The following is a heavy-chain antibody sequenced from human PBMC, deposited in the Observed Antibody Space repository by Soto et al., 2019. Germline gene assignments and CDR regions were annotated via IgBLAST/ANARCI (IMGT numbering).Heavy chain of an antibody. D-gene: IGHD6-13*01. CDR1: GFTFSSYA. CDR3: AKESAAYPSYYMDV. V-gene: IGHV3-23*01. CDR2: ISGSGGST. J-gene: IGHJ6*03. Sequence: PWGSLKLSCAASGFTFSSYAMSWVCQDPGKGLEWVSAISGSGGSTYYADSVKGRFTISRDNSKNTLYLQMNSLRAEDTAVYYCAKESAAYPSYYMDVWGKGTTVTVSS.